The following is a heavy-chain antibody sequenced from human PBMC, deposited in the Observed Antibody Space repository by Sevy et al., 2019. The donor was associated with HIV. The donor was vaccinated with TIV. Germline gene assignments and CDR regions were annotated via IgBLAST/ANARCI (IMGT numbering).Heavy chain of an antibody. D-gene: IGHD2-2*01. J-gene: IGHJ4*02. CDR1: GFPFNHYA. V-gene: IGHV3-23*01. CDR2: ISSSGGRT. Sequence: GSLRLSCAASGFPFNHYAMSWVRQAPGKGLEWVSAISSSGGRTYYADSVKGRFTISRDNSKNTLYLQMNSLRAEDTAIYYCAKDEKYQLPRGTFDYWGQGTLVTVSS. CDR3: AKDEKYQLPRGTFDY.